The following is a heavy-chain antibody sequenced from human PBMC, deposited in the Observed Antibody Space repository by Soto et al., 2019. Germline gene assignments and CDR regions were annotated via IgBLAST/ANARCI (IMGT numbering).Heavy chain of an antibody. CDR2: VNTNSGNT. J-gene: IGHJ4*02. V-gene: IGHV1-8*01. D-gene: IGHD4-17*01. Sequence: QVQLVQSGAEVKKPGASVKVSCKASGYTFSCCDINWVRKAPGQGLEWLGWVNTNSGNTGSAQRFQGRVTMTRDTSIRTAYIELNSLRADDTAVYYCASVYGDVTHWGQGTLVTVSS. CDR1: GYTFSCCD. CDR3: ASVYGDVTH.